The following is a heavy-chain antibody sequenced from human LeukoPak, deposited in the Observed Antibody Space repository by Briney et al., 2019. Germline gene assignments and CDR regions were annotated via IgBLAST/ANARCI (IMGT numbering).Heavy chain of an antibody. V-gene: IGHV3-23*01. CDR2: ISFNGAST. Sequence: PGGSLSLLWAPSGFIAAVPSANCARQAPGKGLEWVSGISFNGASTYYADSVKGQFTISRDNSKNTLYLQMNSLRAEDTAVYYSANSSWTTVVPKGYTMSWNQGPLVTVSS. CDR3: ANSSWTTVVPKGYTMS. CDR1: GFIAAVPS. J-gene: IGHJ5*02. D-gene: IGHD4-23*01.